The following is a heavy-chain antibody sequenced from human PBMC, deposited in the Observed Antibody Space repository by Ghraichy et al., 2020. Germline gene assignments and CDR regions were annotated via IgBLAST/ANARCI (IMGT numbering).Heavy chain of an antibody. Sequence: GSLRLSCAASGFTFNNYWMTWVRQAPGKGLEWVANIKHDESEKYYVDSVKGRFTISRDNAKNSLYLQMNNLRAEDAALYYCARKGTSCSSTSCYGLDYWGQGTLVTVSS. D-gene: IGHD2-2*01. CDR1: GFTFNNYW. V-gene: IGHV3-7*01. J-gene: IGHJ4*02. CDR2: IKHDESEK. CDR3: ARKGTSCSSTSCYGLDY.